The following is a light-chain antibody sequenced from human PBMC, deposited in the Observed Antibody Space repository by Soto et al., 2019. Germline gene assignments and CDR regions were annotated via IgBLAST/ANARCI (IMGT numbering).Light chain of an antibody. J-gene: IGLJ1*01. CDR3: CSYAKGSASYV. V-gene: IGLV2-23*02. CDR2: EVR. Sequence: QSALSQPASLSGSPGQSVTISCTGSSSDVGKSNLVSWYQRHPGKAPKLIIYEVRKRPSGISDRFSGSKSGATASLTISGLQAEDEDDYYCCSYAKGSASYVFGRGTKLTVL. CDR1: SSDVGKSNL.